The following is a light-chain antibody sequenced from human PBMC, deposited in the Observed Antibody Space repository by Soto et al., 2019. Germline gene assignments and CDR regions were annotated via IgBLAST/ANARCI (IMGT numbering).Light chain of an antibody. V-gene: IGKV3-20*01. Sequence: EIVLTQSPGTLSLSPGERATLSCRASLSVSSSYLAWFQQKPGQAPRLLIYGASIRATGIPDRFSGSVSGTDFTLTISRLEPEDFAVYYCQQYGSSPRTFGHGTKVEIK. CDR1: LSVSSSY. CDR3: QQYGSSPRT. J-gene: IGKJ1*01. CDR2: GAS.